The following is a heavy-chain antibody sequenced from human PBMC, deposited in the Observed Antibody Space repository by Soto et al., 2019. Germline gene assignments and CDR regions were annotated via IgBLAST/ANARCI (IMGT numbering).Heavy chain of an antibody. D-gene: IGHD3-3*01. Sequence: SGAEVKKPGASVKVSCKASGYTFTSYGISWVRQAPGQGLEWMGWISAYNGNTNYAQKLQGRVTMTTDTSTSTAYMELRSLRSDDTAVYYCARDQYYDFWSGYYYYYGMDVWGQGTTVTVSS. CDR1: GYTFTSYG. CDR3: ARDQYYDFWSGYYYYYGMDV. CDR2: ISAYNGNT. J-gene: IGHJ6*02. V-gene: IGHV1-18*04.